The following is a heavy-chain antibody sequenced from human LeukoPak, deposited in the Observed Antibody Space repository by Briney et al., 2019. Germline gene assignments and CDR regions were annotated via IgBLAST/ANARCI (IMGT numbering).Heavy chain of an antibody. Sequence: GGSLRLSCAASGFTFSNYGMHWVRQAPGKGLEWVAVIWYDGSKKYYADSVKGRLTISRDNSKNTLYLQMDSLRAEDTAVYYCARYNSGTIDYWAQGTLVTVSS. V-gene: IGHV3-33*01. CDR2: IWYDGSKK. CDR1: GFTFSNYG. CDR3: ARYNSGTIDY. J-gene: IGHJ4*02. D-gene: IGHD1-1*01.